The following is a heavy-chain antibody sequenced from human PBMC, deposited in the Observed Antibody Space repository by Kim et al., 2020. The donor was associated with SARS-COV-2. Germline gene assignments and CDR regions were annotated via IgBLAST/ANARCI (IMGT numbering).Heavy chain of an antibody. CDR2: INGSGTNT. D-gene: IGHD3-22*01. Sequence: GGSLRLSCAASGFTFSNFARSWVRQTPGKGLEWVSTINGSGTNTYYADSVKGRFTISRDNSKSTVYLQVNSLRAEDTAVYYCAKCDSGGYYYWIDAFDIWGQGTMVTVSS. CDR1: GFTFSNFA. J-gene: IGHJ3*02. V-gene: IGHV3-23*01. CDR3: AKCDSGGYYYWIDAFDI.